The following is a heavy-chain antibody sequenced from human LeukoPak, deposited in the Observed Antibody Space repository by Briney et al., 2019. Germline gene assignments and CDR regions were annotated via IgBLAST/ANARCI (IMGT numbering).Heavy chain of an antibody. Sequence: SETLSLTCTVSVGSISSYYWSWLRQPPGKGLEWIGYIYYSGSTNYNPSLKSRVTISVDTSKNQFSLKLSSVTAADTAVYYCARAPVEMATYFDYWGQGTLVTVSS. CDR1: VGSISSYY. D-gene: IGHD5-24*01. CDR3: ARAPVEMATYFDY. CDR2: IYYSGST. V-gene: IGHV4-59*01. J-gene: IGHJ4*02.